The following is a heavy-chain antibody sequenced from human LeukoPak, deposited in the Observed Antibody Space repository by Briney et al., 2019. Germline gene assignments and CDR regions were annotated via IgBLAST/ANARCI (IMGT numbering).Heavy chain of an antibody. CDR3: ARGSTGTYAFDI. V-gene: IGHV3-33*01. Sequence: GGSLRLSCAASGFTFSSYGMHWVRQAPGKGLEWVAVIWYDGSNKYYADSVKGRFTISRDNSKSTLYLQMNSLRAEDTAVYYCARGSTGTYAFDIWGQGTMVTVSS. CDR2: IWYDGSNK. CDR1: GFTFSSYG. J-gene: IGHJ3*02. D-gene: IGHD1-1*01.